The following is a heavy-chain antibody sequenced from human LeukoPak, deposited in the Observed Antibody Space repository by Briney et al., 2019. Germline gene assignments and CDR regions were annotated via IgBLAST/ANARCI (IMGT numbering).Heavy chain of an antibody. V-gene: IGHV3-15*01. Sequence: GGSLRLSCAASGFTFSNAWMSWVRQAPGKGLEWVGRIKSKTDGGTTDYAAPVKGRFTISRDDSKNTLYLQMDSLKTEDTAVYHCTTTSGSYARFDYWGQGTLVTVSS. CDR3: TTTSGSYARFDY. CDR1: GFTFSNAW. J-gene: IGHJ4*02. D-gene: IGHD1-26*01. CDR2: IKSKTDGGTT.